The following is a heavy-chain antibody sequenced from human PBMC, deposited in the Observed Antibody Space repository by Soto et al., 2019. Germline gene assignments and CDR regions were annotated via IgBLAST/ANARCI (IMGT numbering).Heavy chain of an antibody. J-gene: IGHJ6*02. CDR2: IIPIFGTA. V-gene: IGHV1-69*01. Sequence: QVQLVQSGAEVKKPGSSVKVSCKASGGTFSSYAISWVRQAPGQGLEWMGGIIPIFGTANYAQKFQGRVTITADESTSTSYMELSSLRSEDTAVYYCARAIITFGGVIVTCYYYGMDVWGQGTTVTVSS. CDR1: GGTFSSYA. D-gene: IGHD3-16*02. CDR3: ARAIITFGGVIVTCYYYGMDV.